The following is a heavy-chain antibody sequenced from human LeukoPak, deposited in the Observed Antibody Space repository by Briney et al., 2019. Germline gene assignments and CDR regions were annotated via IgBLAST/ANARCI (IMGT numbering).Heavy chain of an antibody. Sequence: ASVKVSCKASGYTFTSYGISWVRQAPGQGLEWMGWISAYNGNTNYAQKLQGRVTMTTDTSTSTAYMELSSLRSEDTAVYCCARRPGVTVPWFGELFLQDAFDIWGQGTMVTISS. D-gene: IGHD3-10*01. J-gene: IGHJ3*02. CDR2: ISAYNGNT. CDR1: GYTFTSYG. CDR3: ARRPGVTVPWFGELFLQDAFDI. V-gene: IGHV1-18*01.